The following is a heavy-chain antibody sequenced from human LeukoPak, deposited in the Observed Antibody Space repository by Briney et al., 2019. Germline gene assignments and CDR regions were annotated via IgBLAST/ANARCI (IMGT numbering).Heavy chain of an antibody. CDR2: IKQDGNDK. CDR1: GFTFSTYW. Sequence: GGSLRLSCAASGFTFSTYWMSWVRQAPGKGLEWVANIKQDGNDKYYVDSLKGRFTISRDNAKSSLYLQMNSLRAEDTAVYYCAKDRPWGLLWFGELSSDAFDIWGQGTMVTVSS. V-gene: IGHV3-7*01. CDR3: AKDRPWGLLWFGELSSDAFDI. J-gene: IGHJ3*02. D-gene: IGHD3-10*01.